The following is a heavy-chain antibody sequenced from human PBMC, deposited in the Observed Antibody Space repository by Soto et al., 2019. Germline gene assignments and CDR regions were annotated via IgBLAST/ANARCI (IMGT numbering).Heavy chain of an antibody. CDR1: GFTFSSYW. V-gene: IGHV3-74*01. J-gene: IGHJ6*02. CDR2: INSDGSST. Sequence: VVSLRLSCAVSGFTFSSYWMHWVRQAPGKGLVWVSRINSDGSSTSYADSVKGRFTISRDNAKNTLYLQMNSLRAEDTAVYYCARAGPYYYDYGMDVWGQGTTVTVSS. CDR3: ARAGPYYYDYGMDV.